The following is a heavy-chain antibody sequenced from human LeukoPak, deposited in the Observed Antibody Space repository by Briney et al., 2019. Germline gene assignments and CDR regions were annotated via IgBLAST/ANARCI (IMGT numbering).Heavy chain of an antibody. CDR2: INPNSGGA. CDR3: ASLGATGYGHYFDY. CDR1: GYTFTGYY. D-gene: IGHD1-26*01. J-gene: IGHJ4*02. V-gene: IGHV1-2*02. Sequence: ASVKVSCRASGYTFTGYYMHWVRPAPGQGLEWMGWINPNSGGANYAQKFQGRATMTRDTSISTAYMELSRLRSDDTAVYYCASLGATGYGHYFDYWGQGTLVSVSS.